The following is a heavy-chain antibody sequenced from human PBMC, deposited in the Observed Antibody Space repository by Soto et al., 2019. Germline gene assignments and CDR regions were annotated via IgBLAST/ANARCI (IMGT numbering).Heavy chain of an antibody. J-gene: IGHJ4*02. D-gene: IGHD3-3*01. CDR2: INHSGRT. Sequence: PLETLSLTCAVYGGSFSGYCWSWIRQPPGKGLGWIGEINHSGRTNYNPSLKSRVTISVDTSKSQFSLKLSSVTAADTAVYYCARGRKYYDFWSGYSHPRYYFNYWGQGTLVTVSS. V-gene: IGHV4-34*01. CDR3: ARGRKYYDFWSGYSHPRYYFNY. CDR1: GGSFSGYC.